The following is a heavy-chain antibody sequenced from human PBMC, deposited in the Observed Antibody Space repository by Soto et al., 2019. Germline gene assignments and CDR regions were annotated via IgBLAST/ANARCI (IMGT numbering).Heavy chain of an antibody. V-gene: IGHV4-39*01. J-gene: IGHJ5*02. Sequence: PSETLSLTCSVSGGSINSSSYFWGWVRQPPGKGLVWIGSIYYSGSTYYNPSLRSRVTISVGTSKNQFSLKLSSVTAADTAVFYCARHYSSGSRNWFDPWGQGTLVTVSS. CDR2: IYYSGST. D-gene: IGHD6-19*01. CDR1: GGSINSSSYF. CDR3: ARHYSSGSRNWFDP.